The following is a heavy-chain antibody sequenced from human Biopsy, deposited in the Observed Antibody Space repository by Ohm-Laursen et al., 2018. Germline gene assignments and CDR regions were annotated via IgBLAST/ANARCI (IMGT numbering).Heavy chain of an antibody. V-gene: IGHV4-59*01. D-gene: IGHD3-22*01. CDR3: ARDRGYYSDRTVPGYFDL. J-gene: IGHJ2*01. CDR2: VYYTRST. CDR1: GDSISRYY. Sequence: SLTLSLTCTVSGDSISRYYWSWIRHPPGKGLLWFGYVYYTRSTDYNSSLQRRVTISVDTSKYHFPLRLRSVTPAATAIYYCARDRGYYSDRTVPGYFDLWGRGTLVTVSS.